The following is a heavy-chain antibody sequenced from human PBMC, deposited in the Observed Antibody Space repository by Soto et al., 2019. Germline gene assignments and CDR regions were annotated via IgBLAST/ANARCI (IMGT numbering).Heavy chain of an antibody. D-gene: IGHD1-26*01. CDR2: INSDGSST. J-gene: IGHJ4*02. CDR1: GFTFSSYW. V-gene: IGHV3-74*01. Sequence: GALRLSCAASGFTFSSYWMHWVRQAPGKGLVWVSRINSDGSSTSYADSVKGRFTISRDNAKNTLYLQMNSLRAEDTAVYYCARDQLGGATYHQDYWGQGTLVTVSS. CDR3: ARDQLGGATYHQDY.